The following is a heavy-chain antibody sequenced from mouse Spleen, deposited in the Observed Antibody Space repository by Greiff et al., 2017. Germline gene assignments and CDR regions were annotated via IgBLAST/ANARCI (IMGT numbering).Heavy chain of an antibody. CDR1: GYTFTSYW. CDR2: IYPSDSYT. Sequence: QVQLQQPGAELVRPGASVKLSCKASGYTFTSYWINWVKQRPGQGLEWIGNIYPSDSYTNYNQKFKDKATLTVDKSSSTAYMQLSSPTSEDSAVYYCTREGNTAGAMDYWGQGTSVTVSS. V-gene: IGHV1-69*02. CDR3: TREGNTAGAMDY. J-gene: IGHJ4*01. D-gene: IGHD1-2*01.